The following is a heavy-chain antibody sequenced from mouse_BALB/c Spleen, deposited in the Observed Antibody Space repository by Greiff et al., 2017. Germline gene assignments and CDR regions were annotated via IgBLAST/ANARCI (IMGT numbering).Heavy chain of an antibody. D-gene: IGHD2-14*01. CDR2: ISYSGST. CDR3: ASYYRYYYAMDY. V-gene: IGHV3-2*02. CDR1: GYSITSDYA. J-gene: IGHJ4*01. Sequence: EVQGVESGPGLVKPSQSLSLTCTVTGYSITSDYAWNWIRQFPGNKLEWMGYISYSGSTSYNPSLKSRISITRDTSKNQFFLQLNSVTTEDTATYYCASYYRYYYAMDYWGQGTSVTVSS.